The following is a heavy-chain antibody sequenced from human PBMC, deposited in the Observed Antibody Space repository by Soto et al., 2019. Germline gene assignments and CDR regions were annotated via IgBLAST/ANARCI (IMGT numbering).Heavy chain of an antibody. CDR3: AKAEVATGVPYYYYGMDV. CDR1: GFTFSSYA. V-gene: IGHV3-23*01. CDR2: ISGSGGST. J-gene: IGHJ6*02. D-gene: IGHD5-12*01. Sequence: GGSLRLSCAASGFTFSSYAMSWVHQAPGKGLEWVSAISGSGGSTYYADSVKGRFTISRDNSKNTLYLQMNSLRAEDTAVYYCAKAEVATGVPYYYYGMDVWGQGTTVTVSS.